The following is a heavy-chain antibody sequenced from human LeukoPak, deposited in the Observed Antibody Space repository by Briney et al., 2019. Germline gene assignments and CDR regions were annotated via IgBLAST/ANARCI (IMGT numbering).Heavy chain of an antibody. V-gene: IGHV1-8*01. D-gene: IGHD6-13*01. J-gene: IGHJ6*02. CDR2: MNPNSGNT. CDR3: AREQQLATYYYYYYGMDV. CDR1: GYTFTSYD. Sequence: ASVKVSCKASGYTFTSYDINWVRQASGQGLEWMGWMNPNSGNTGHAQKFQGRVTMTRNTSISTAYMELSSLRSEDTAVYYCAREQQLATYYYYYYGMDVWGQGTTVTVSS.